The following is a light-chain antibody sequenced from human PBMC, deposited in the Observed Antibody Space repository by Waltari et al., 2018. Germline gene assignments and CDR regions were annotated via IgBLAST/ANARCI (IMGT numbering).Light chain of an antibody. J-gene: IGLJ2*01. CDR1: SSDVCDSHY. CDR2: DVS. CDR3: SSYTSSSTYVV. V-gene: IGLV2-14*03. Sequence: QSALTPPASVSGSPGQSITISCTGSSSDVCDSHYVTWYQRPPGKAPKLIIFDVSNRPSGVSNRFSGSKSGDTASLTISGLQAEDEADYYCSSYTSSSTYVVFGGGTKLTVL.